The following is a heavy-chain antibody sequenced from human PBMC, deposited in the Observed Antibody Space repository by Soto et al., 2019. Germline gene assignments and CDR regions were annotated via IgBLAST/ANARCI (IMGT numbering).Heavy chain of an antibody. CDR2: ISSSSSYI. CDR1: GFTFSSYS. V-gene: IGHV3-21*01. J-gene: IGHJ4*02. D-gene: IGHD6-19*01. CDR3: ASIPGIAVAVDY. Sequence: EVQLVESGGGLVKPGGSLRLSCAASGFTFSSYSMNCVRQAPGKGLEWVSSISSSSSYIYYADSVKGRFTISRDNAKNSLYRQMNSLRAEDTAVYYCASIPGIAVAVDYWGQGTLVTVSS.